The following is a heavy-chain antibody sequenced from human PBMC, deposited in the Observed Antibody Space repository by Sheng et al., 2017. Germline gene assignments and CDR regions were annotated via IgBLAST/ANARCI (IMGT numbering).Heavy chain of an antibody. Sequence: QVQLVESGGGVVQPGRSLRLSCAASGFTFSSYAMHWVRQAPGKGLEWVAVISYDGSNKYYADSVKGRFTISRDNSKNTLYLQMNSLRAEDTAVYYCARGLPALVTTVTTIPDDFNYWGQGTLVTVSS. J-gene: IGHJ4*02. CDR3: ARGLPALVTTVTTIPDDFNY. V-gene: IGHV3-30-3*01. CDR2: ISYDGSNK. CDR1: GFTFSSYA. D-gene: IGHD4-17*01.